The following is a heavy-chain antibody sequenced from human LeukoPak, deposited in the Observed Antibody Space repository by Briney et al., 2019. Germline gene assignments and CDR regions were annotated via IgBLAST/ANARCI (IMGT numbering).Heavy chain of an antibody. CDR2: ISGSGGST. Sequence: GGSLRLSCAASGFTFTSYAMSWVRQAPGKGLEWVSAISGSGGSTYYADSAKGRFTISRDNSKNTLYLQMNSLRAEDTAVYYCAKALLYCSSTSCYPRNFDLWGRGTLVTVSS. CDR1: GFTFTSYA. CDR3: AKALLYCSSTSCYPRNFDL. D-gene: IGHD2-2*01. V-gene: IGHV3-23*01. J-gene: IGHJ2*01.